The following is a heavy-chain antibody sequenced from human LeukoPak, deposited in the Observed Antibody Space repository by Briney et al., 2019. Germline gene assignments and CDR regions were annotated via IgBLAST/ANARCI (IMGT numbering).Heavy chain of an antibody. CDR1: GGTFSSYA. CDR3: AKTPVGGYGDYVEYFQH. D-gene: IGHD4-17*01. Sequence: SVKVSCKASGGTFSSYAISWVRQAPGQGLEWMGGIIPIFGTANYAQKFQGRVTITADESTSTAYMELSSLRSEDTAVYYCAKTPVGGYGDYVEYFQHWGQGTLVTVSS. CDR2: IIPIFGTA. J-gene: IGHJ1*01. V-gene: IGHV1-69*13.